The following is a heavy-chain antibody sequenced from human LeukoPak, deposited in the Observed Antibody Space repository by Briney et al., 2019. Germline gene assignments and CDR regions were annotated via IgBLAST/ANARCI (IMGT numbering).Heavy chain of an antibody. V-gene: IGHV3-30*04. CDR3: AKAAGSYYYDSSGDYYFDY. J-gene: IGHJ4*02. CDR2: ISYDGSNK. D-gene: IGHD3-22*01. Sequence: PGGSLRLSCAASGFTFSSYAMHWVRQAPGKGLEWVAVISYDGSNKYYADSVKGRFTISRDNSKNTLYLQMNSLRAEDTAVYYCAKAAGSYYYDSSGDYYFDYWGQGTLVTVSS. CDR1: GFTFSSYA.